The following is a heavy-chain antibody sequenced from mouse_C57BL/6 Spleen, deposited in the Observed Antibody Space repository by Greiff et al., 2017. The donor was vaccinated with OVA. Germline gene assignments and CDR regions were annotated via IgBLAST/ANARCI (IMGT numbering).Heavy chain of an antibody. CDR3: GRRDYGSSCYYAMDY. V-gene: IGHV1-39*01. D-gene: IGHD1-1*01. Sequence: EVQLQQSGPELVKPGASVKISCKASGYSFTDYNMNWVKQSTGKSLEWIGVINPNYGTTSYNQKFKGKATLTVDQSSSTAYMQLNSLTSEDAAVYYGGRRDYGSSCYYAMDYWGQGTAVTVSS. CDR2: INPNYGTT. CDR1: GYSFTDYN. J-gene: IGHJ4*01.